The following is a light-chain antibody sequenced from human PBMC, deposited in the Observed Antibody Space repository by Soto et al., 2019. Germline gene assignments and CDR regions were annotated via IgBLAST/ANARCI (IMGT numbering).Light chain of an antibody. Sequence: EIVLTQSPGTLSLSPGERATLSCRASQSVSSNYLACYQQKPGQAPRLLIYGASNRATGIPDRFSGSGSGTDCILTISRLEPVDFAVFYCQQYGDPAITFGQGTRLEIK. J-gene: IGKJ5*01. CDR1: QSVSSNY. CDR2: GAS. CDR3: QQYGDPAIT. V-gene: IGKV3-20*01.